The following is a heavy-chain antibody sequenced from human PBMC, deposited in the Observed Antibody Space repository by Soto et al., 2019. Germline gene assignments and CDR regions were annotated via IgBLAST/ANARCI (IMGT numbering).Heavy chain of an antibody. CDR1: DGSVSSSSNYY. Sequence: QVQLQQWGAGLLKPSETLSLTCAVYDGSVSSSSNYYWSGIRQPPGKGLEWIGEMSHSGGTHFNPSLKSRVTISVDTSKNQFSLKMSSVTAADTALYYCARVERRTATTVVDAFDIWGPGTMVTVSS. D-gene: IGHD1-1*01. CDR2: MSHSGGT. V-gene: IGHV4-34*01. J-gene: IGHJ3*02. CDR3: ARVERRTATTVVDAFDI.